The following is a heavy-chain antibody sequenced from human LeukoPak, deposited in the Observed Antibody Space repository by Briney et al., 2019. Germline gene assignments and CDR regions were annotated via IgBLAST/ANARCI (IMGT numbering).Heavy chain of an antibody. D-gene: IGHD3-10*01. CDR2: IIPILGIA. V-gene: IGHV1-69*04. CDR3: ARDRITMVRGVIVDWYFDL. CDR1: GGTFSSYT. J-gene: IGHJ2*01. Sequence: SVKVSCKASGGTFSSYTISWVRQAPGQGLEWMGRIIPILGIANYAQKFQGRATITADKSTSTAYMELSSLRSEDTAVYYCARDRITMVRGVIVDWYFDLWGRGTLVTVSS.